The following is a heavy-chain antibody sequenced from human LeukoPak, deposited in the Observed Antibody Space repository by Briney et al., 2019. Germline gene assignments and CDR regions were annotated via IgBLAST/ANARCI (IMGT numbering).Heavy chain of an antibody. CDR1: GYTFTSYD. Sequence: ASVKVSCKASGYTFTSYDINWVRQATGQGLEWMGWMNPNSGNTGYAPKFQGRVTMTRNTSISTAYMELSSLSSEDTAVYYCARGPRYFDWLLYYDRSGYPDYWGQATLVTVAS. CDR3: ARGPRYFDWLLYYDRSGYPDY. J-gene: IGHJ4*02. CDR2: MNPNSGNT. V-gene: IGHV1-8*01. D-gene: IGHD3-9*01.